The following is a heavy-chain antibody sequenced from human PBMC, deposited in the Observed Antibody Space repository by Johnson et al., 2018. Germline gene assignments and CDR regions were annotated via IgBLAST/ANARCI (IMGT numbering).Heavy chain of an antibody. J-gene: IGHJ4*02. CDR2: VSDDGNTK. Sequence: VQLVESGGGVVQSGRSLRLSCEAAGFIFSSHGMHWVRQAPGKGPEWVAVVSDDGNTKWYADSVKGRFIISRDNSKNALYLKMNSLRVEETAMYYCAKEGDSSAYLSLDYWGQGTLVTVAS. D-gene: IGHD3-22*01. CDR3: AKEGDSSAYLSLDY. CDR1: GFIFSSHG. V-gene: IGHV3-30*18.